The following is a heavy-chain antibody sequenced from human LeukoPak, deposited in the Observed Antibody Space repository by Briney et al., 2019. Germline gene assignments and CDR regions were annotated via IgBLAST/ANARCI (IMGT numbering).Heavy chain of an antibody. D-gene: IGHD2-15*01. Sequence: ASVKLSCKASGYTFTGYYIHWVRQAPGQGLEWMGWINPNTGGTKYAEKIQGRVTMTRHTSTSTAYMDLSRLRSDDTAVYYCVRSQDCTRSRCYGEGFDYWGQGTLVTVSS. CDR3: VRSQDCTRSRCYGEGFDY. CDR2: INPNTGGT. J-gene: IGHJ4*02. V-gene: IGHV1-2*02. CDR1: GYTFTGYY.